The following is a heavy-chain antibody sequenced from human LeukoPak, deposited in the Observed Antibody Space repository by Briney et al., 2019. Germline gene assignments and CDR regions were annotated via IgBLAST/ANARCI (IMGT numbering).Heavy chain of an antibody. V-gene: IGHV4-30-4*08. CDR3: ARDTPGGYDILTGSYYYYYMDV. D-gene: IGHD3-9*01. Sequence: PSETLSLTCTVSGGSISSGDYYWSWIRQPPGKGLEWIGYIYYSGSTYYNPSLKSRVTISVDTSKNQFSLKLSSVTAADTAVYYCARDTPGGYDILTGSYYYYYMDVWGKGTTVTASS. CDR2: IYYSGST. CDR1: GGSISSGDYY. J-gene: IGHJ6*03.